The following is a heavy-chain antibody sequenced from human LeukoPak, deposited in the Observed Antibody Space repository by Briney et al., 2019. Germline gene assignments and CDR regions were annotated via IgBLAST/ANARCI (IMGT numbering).Heavy chain of an antibody. V-gene: IGHV4-34*01. CDR3: ARMYYYDSSGYYDGRLFDY. CDR2: INHSGST. D-gene: IGHD3-22*01. Sequence: PSETLSLTCAVYGGSFSGYYWSWIRPPPGKGLEWLGEINHSGSTNYNPSLESRVTISVDTSKNQFSLKLSSVTAADTAVYYCARMYYYDSSGYYDGRLFDYWGQGTLVTVSS. CDR1: GGSFSGYY. J-gene: IGHJ4*02.